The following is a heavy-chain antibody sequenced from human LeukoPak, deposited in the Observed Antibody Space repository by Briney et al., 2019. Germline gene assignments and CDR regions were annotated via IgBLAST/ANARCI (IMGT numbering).Heavy chain of an antibody. CDR1: GFTFSSYA. V-gene: IGHV3-33*08. D-gene: IGHD2-2*01. CDR3: ATDSIGPATDFDY. Sequence: PGGSLRLSCAASGFTFSSYAMSWVRQAPGKGLERVAVIWSDGGKSYNSDSVKGRFTISRDNSKNTLYLQMNSLRADDTAVYYCATDSIGPATDFDYWGQGTLVTVSS. J-gene: IGHJ4*02. CDR2: IWSDGGKS.